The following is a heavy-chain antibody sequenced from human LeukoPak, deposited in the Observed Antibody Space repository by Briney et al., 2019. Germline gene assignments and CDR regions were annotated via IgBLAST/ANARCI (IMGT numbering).Heavy chain of an antibody. Sequence: PSETLSLTCTVSGGSISSYYWSWIRQPPGKGLEWIGYIYYSGSTNYNPSLKSRVTISVDTSKNQFSLKLSSVTAADTAVYYCARFNHGDYDFWSGAYYFDYWGQGTLVTVSS. J-gene: IGHJ4*02. V-gene: IGHV4-59*01. D-gene: IGHD3-3*01. CDR1: GGSISSYY. CDR2: IYYSGST. CDR3: ARFNHGDYDFWSGAYYFDY.